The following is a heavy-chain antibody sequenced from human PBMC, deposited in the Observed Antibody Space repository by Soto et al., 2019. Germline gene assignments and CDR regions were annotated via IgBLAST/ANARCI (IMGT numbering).Heavy chain of an antibody. D-gene: IGHD5-12*01. CDR2: ISGSGGST. J-gene: IGHJ4*02. V-gene: IGHV3-23*01. Sequence: GGSLRLSCAASGFTFSSYAMSWVRQAPGKGLEWVSAISGSGGSTYYADSVKGRFTISRDNSKNTLYLQMNSPRAEDTAVYYCAKGRVATINYFDYWGQGTLVTVTS. CDR3: AKGRVATINYFDY. CDR1: GFTFSSYA.